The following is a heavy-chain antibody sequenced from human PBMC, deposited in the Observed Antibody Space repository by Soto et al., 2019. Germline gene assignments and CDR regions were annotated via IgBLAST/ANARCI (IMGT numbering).Heavy chain of an antibody. J-gene: IGHJ4*02. Sequence: QVQLVQSGAEVKKPGSSVKVSCKASGGTFSSYAISWVRQAPGQGLEWMGGIIPIFGTANYAQKFQGRVPITADDSTRAAYMELSSQRSEDTALYYCARGWAYRSSWKRMGYFDYWGQGTLVTVSS. V-gene: IGHV1-69*01. CDR3: ARGWAYRSSWKRMGYFDY. D-gene: IGHD6-13*01. CDR1: GGTFSSYA. CDR2: IIPIFGTA.